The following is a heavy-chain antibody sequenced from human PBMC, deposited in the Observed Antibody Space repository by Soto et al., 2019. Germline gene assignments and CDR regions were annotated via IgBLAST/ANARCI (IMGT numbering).Heavy chain of an antibody. D-gene: IGHD1-1*01. CDR1: GYAFTTYG. Sequence: QVHLVQSGAEVKKPGASVKVSCKGSGYAFTTYGITWVRQAPGQGLEWMGWISAHNGNTNYAQKLQGRVTVTRAPSPSTAYMELRSLRADDTAVYYCARGRYGDYWGQGALVTVSS. CDR2: ISAHNGNT. CDR3: ARGRYGDY. V-gene: IGHV1-18*01. J-gene: IGHJ4*02.